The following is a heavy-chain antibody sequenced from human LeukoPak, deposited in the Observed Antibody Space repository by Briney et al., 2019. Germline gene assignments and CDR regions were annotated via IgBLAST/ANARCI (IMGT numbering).Heavy chain of an antibody. CDR3: AKESYYDSSSDY. CDR1: GFTFSSFA. Sequence: TGGSLRLSCAASGFTFSSFAMSWVRQAPGKGLEWVSTISGSGGSTYYADSVKGRFTISRDNSKNTLYLQMNSLRAEDTAVYYCAKESYYDSSSDYWGPGTLVTVSS. J-gene: IGHJ4*02. V-gene: IGHV3-23*01. CDR2: ISGSGGST. D-gene: IGHD3-22*01.